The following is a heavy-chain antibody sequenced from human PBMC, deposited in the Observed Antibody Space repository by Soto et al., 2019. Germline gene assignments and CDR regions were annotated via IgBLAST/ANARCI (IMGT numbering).Heavy chain of an antibody. CDR1: GYTFTNYY. CDR2: INPSGGSP. D-gene: IGHD4-17*01. Sequence: QVHLMQSGAEVKKPGASVRVSCKASGYTFTNYYIHWVRQAPGQGLEWMGIINPSGGSPTFAEKFQGRVTMTRDTSTSTVYMELSSLRSEDSAVYYCARGYLSKVTTSGYFDYWGQGTLVTVSS. V-gene: IGHV1-46*03. CDR3: ARGYLSKVTTSGYFDY. J-gene: IGHJ4*02.